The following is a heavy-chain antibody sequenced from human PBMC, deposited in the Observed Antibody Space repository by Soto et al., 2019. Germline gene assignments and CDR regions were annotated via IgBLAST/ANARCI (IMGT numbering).Heavy chain of an antibody. D-gene: IGHD3-16*01. Sequence: EVQLLESGGGLVQPGGSLRLSCAASGFTFSTYAMNWVRQAPGKGLEWVSGISGSGGSTYYADSVKGRFTISRDNSKNTLYLQMNSLRAEDTAVYYCTKGDPEGESYHFDPYFFDYWGQGTLVTVSS. CDR2: ISGSGGST. CDR1: GFTFSTYA. CDR3: TKGDPEGESYHFDPYFFDY. V-gene: IGHV3-23*01. J-gene: IGHJ4*02.